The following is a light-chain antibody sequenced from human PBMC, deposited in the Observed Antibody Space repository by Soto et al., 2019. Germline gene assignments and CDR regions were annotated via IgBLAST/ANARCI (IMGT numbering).Light chain of an antibody. CDR2: DAS. Sequence: DIQMTQSPSTLSASVGDRVTFTCRASQSIGNRLAWYQPKPGKAPKFLIYDASSLQSGVPLRFRGSASWTEFTLTNSRLHPDDFATYYCQQYTTDSPWAFGQGTKWESK. CDR3: QQYTTDSPWA. V-gene: IGKV1-5*01. J-gene: IGKJ1*01. CDR1: QSIGNR.